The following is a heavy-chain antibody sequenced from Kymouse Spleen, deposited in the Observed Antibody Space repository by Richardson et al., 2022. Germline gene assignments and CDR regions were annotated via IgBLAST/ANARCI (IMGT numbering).Heavy chain of an antibody. V-gene: IGHV3-33*01. Sequence: QVQLVESGGGVVQPGRSLRLSCAASGFTFSSYGMHWVRQAPGKGLEWVAVIWYDGSNKYYADSVKGRFTISRDNSKNTLYLQMNSLRAEDTAVYYCARDLYYYGSGSYYNDAFDIWGQGTMVTVSS. J-gene: IGHJ3*02. D-gene: IGHD3-10*01. CDR3: ARDLYYYGSGSYYNDAFDI. CDR1: GFTFSSYG. CDR2: IWYDGSNK.